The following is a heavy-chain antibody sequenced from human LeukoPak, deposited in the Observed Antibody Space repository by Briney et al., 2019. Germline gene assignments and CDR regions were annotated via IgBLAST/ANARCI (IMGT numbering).Heavy chain of an antibody. D-gene: IGHD2-2*01. CDR2: INHSGST. CDR3: ARDPGSTSWQDAFDI. J-gene: IGHJ3*02. V-gene: IGHV4-34*01. CDR1: GGSFSGYY. Sequence: SETLSLTCAVYGGSFSGYYWSWIRQPPGKGLEWIGEINHSGSTNYNPSLKSRVTISVDTSKNQFSLKLSSVTAADTAVYYCARDPGSTSWQDAFDIWGQGTMVTVSS.